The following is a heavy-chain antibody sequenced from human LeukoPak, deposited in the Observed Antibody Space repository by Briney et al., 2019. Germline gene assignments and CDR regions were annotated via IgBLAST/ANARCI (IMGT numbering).Heavy chain of an antibody. CDR2: ISGRGDNT. J-gene: IGHJ3*02. D-gene: IGHD3-22*01. V-gene: IGHV3-23*01. CDR3: TTRIVVVIKGSWAFDI. Sequence: GGSLRLSCAASGFTFSSYGMSWVRQAPGKGLEWVSAISGRGDNTYYADSVKGRFTISRDNSKNTLYLQMNSLKTEDTAVYYCTTRIVVVIKGSWAFDIWGQGTMVTVSS. CDR1: GFTFSSYG.